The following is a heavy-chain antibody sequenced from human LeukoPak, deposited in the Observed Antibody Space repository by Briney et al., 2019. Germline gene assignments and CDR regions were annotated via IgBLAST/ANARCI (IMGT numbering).Heavy chain of an antibody. CDR1: GFTFDDYA. J-gene: IGHJ4*02. CDR2: ISWNSGSI. D-gene: IGHD1-26*01. V-gene: IGHV3-9*01. CDR3: ARVFGAGE. Sequence: QAGGSLRLSCAASGFTFDDYAMHWVRQAPGKGLEWVSGISWNSGSIGYADSVKGRFTISRDNAKNSLYLQMNSLRAEDTAVYYCARVFGAGEWGQGTLVTVSS.